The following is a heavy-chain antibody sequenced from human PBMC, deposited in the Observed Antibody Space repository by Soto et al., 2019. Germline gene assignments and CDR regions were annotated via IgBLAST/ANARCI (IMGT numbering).Heavy chain of an antibody. CDR1: GGTFSSYT. CDR2: IIPILGIA. Sequence: SVKVSCKASGGTFSSYTISWVRQAPGQGLEWMGRIIPILGIANYAQKFQGRVTITADKSTSTAYMELNSLRAEDTALYFCARDFDADSRTDFDYWGQGTLVTVSS. D-gene: IGHD4-17*01. J-gene: IGHJ4*02. CDR3: ARDFDADSRTDFDY. V-gene: IGHV1-69*04.